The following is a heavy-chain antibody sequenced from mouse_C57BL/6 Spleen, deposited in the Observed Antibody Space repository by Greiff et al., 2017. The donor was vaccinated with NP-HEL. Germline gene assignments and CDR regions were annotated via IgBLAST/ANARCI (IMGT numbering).Heavy chain of an antibody. CDR1: GFTFSDYG. Sequence: DVKLVESGGGLVKPGGSLKLSCAASGFTFSDYGMHWVRQAPEKGLEWVAYISSGSSTIYYADTVKGRFTISRDNAKNTLFLQMTSLRSEDTAMYYCARLGPGDYFDYWGQGTTLTVSS. J-gene: IGHJ2*01. D-gene: IGHD4-1*01. V-gene: IGHV5-17*01. CDR3: ARLGPGDYFDY. CDR2: ISSGSSTI.